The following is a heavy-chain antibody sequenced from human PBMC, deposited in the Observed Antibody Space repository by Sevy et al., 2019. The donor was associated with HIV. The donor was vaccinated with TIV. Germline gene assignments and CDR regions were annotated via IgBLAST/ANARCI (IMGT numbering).Heavy chain of an antibody. Sequence: GGSLRLSCAASGFTFSTYAMTWARQAPGKGLEWVSVISLSGGDTYYANSVKGRFTISRDNSKNTLYLQMNSLTAEDTAVYYCAKDRVSGTYYTGDFDYWGQGTLVTVSS. CDR2: ISLSGGDT. V-gene: IGHV3-23*01. J-gene: IGHJ4*02. CDR3: AKDRVSGTYYTGDFDY. D-gene: IGHD3-10*01. CDR1: GFTFSTYA.